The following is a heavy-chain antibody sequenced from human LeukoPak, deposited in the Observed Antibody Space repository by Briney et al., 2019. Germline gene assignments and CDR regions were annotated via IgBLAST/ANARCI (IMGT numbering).Heavy chain of an antibody. CDR1: GVSFSGYY. CDR2: INQSGST. Sequence: SETLSLTCAVYGVSFSGYYWSWVRQPPGKGLKWIGEINQSGSTKYNPSLKSRVTISLETPKNQFSVRLTSVSAADTAVYYCARYPEREKWLSTWGQGTLVTVSS. D-gene: IGHD5-12*01. CDR3: ARYPEREKWLST. V-gene: IGHV4-34*01. J-gene: IGHJ5*02.